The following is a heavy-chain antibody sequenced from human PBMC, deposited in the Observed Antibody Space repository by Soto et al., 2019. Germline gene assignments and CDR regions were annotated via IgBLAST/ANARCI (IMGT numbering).Heavy chain of an antibody. Sequence: SETLSLTCTVSGCSISSGGYYWSWIRQHPGKGLEWIGYIYYSGSTYYNPSLKSRVTISVDTSKNQFSLKLSSVTAADTAVYYCARESGYGDYATADYWGQGTLVTVSS. CDR3: ARESGYGDYATADY. V-gene: IGHV4-31*03. CDR1: GCSISSGGYY. J-gene: IGHJ4*02. D-gene: IGHD4-17*01. CDR2: IYYSGST.